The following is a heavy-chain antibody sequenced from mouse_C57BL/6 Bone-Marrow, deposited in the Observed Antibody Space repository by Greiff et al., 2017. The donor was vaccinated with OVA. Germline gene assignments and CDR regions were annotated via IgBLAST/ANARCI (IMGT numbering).Heavy chain of an antibody. CDR3: ADRGDY. Sequence: DVKLQESVAELVRPGASVKLSCTASGFTFTNTYMHWVKPRPEQGLAWIGRIDPANGNTKYAPKFQGKATITADTSSNTAYLQVGSVTSEDTAIYYGADRGDYWGQGTSVTVSS. CDR1: GFTFTNTY. CDR2: IDPANGNT. V-gene: IGHV14-3*01. J-gene: IGHJ4*01.